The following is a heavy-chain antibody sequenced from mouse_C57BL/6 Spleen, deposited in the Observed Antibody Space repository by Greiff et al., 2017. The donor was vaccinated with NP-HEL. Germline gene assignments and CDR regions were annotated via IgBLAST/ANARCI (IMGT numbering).Heavy chain of an antibody. J-gene: IGHJ3*01. CDR2: IHPNSGST. D-gene: IGHD2-4*01. CDR3: AREGLYYDYDKTFAY. V-gene: IGHV1-64*01. CDR1: GYTFTSYW. Sequence: QVQLQQPGAELVKPGASVKLSCKASGYTFTSYWMHWVKQRPGQGLEWIGMIHPNSGSTNYNEKFKSKATLTVDKSSSTAYMQLSSLTSEDSAVYYCAREGLYYDYDKTFAYWGQGTLVTVSA.